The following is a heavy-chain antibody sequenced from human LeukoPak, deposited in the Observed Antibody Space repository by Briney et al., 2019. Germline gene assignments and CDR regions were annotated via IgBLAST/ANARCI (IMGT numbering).Heavy chain of an antibody. Sequence: SEALSLTCTVSGGSISSYYWTWIRQPPGKGLEWIGYIYYSGSTNYNPSLKSRVIISVDTSKNQFSLKLRSVTAADTAVYYCASGGDRTRQAFDIWGPGTMVTVSS. CDR1: GGSISSYY. V-gene: IGHV4-59*01. J-gene: IGHJ3*02. CDR2: IYYSGST. CDR3: ASGGDRTRQAFDI. D-gene: IGHD2-21*02.